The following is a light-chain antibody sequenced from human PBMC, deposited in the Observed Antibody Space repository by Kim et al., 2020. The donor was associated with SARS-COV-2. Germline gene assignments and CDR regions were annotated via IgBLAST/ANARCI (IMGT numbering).Light chain of an antibody. J-gene: IGKJ1*01. CDR1: QSVSSN. CDR2: GAS. Sequence: SQGDRATRSCRASQSVSSNLAWYQQKRGRAPRLLIYGASTRATGIPARFSGSGSGTEFTLTISSLQSEEFAVYYCQQYNNWPPWTFGQGTKVDIK. V-gene: IGKV3-15*01. CDR3: QQYNNWPPWT.